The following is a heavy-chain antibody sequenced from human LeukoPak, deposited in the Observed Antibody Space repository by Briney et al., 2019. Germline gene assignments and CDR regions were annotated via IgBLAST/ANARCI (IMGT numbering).Heavy chain of an antibody. Sequence: ASVRVSCKASGYAFTGYYMHWVRQAPGQGLEWMGWINPNSGGTNYAQKFQGRVTMTRDTSISTAYMDLSRLRSDDTAVYYCARDTNPSVDDAFDIWGQGTMVTVSS. D-gene: IGHD6-6*01. CDR2: INPNSGGT. J-gene: IGHJ3*02. CDR3: ARDTNPSVDDAFDI. V-gene: IGHV1-2*02. CDR1: GYAFTGYY.